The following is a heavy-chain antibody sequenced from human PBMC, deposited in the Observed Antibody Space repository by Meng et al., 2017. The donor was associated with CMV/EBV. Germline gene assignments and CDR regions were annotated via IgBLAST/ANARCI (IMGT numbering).Heavy chain of an antibody. CDR2: IKQDGSEK. D-gene: IGHD3-10*01. CDR3: ARDLLPGYYYGMDV. CDR1: GFTFSSYW. V-gene: IGHV3-7*01. Sequence: GESLKISCAASGFTFSSYWMSWVRQAPGKGLEWVANIKQDGSEKYYVDSVKGRFTISRDNAKNSLYLQMNSLRAEDTAVYYCARDLLPGYYYGMDVWGQGTTVNVSS. J-gene: IGHJ6*02.